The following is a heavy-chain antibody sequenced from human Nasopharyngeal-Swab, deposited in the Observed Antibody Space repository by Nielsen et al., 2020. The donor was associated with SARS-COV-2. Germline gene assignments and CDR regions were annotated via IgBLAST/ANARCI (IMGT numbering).Heavy chain of an antibody. CDR3: ATSYSGSYYDAFDI. V-gene: IGHV5-51*01. D-gene: IGHD1-26*01. CDR1: GYTFATYW. Sequence: GESLKISCKGFGYTFATYWIGWVRQMPGKGLEWMGIIYPGDSDTRYNPSFQGQVTTSADKSISTAFLQWSSLKASDTAMYYCATSYSGSYYDAFDIWGQGTTVTVFS. J-gene: IGHJ3*02. CDR2: IYPGDSDT.